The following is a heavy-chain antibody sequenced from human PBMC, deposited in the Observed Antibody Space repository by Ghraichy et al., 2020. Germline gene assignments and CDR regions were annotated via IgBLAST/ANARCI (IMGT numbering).Heavy chain of an antibody. CDR3: AVHHNWRFDY. D-gene: IGHD1-1*01. J-gene: IGHJ4*02. CDR1: GFTFSNHW. CDR2: IKEDGSET. Sequence: GGSLRLSCAASGFTFSNHWMSWVRQAPGKGLEWVANIKEDGSETYHVDSVKGRFTISRDNAKNSLYLQMDSLRAEDTAVYYCAVHHNWRFDYWGQGSLVTVSS. V-gene: IGHV3-7*01.